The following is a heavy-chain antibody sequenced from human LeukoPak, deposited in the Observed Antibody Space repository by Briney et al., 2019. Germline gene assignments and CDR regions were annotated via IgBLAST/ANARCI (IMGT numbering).Heavy chain of an antibody. V-gene: IGHV3-23*01. CDR2: ITGSASGT. CDR3: AKRPPYSDTWYVMDV. Sequence: GGSLRLSCAASGFIFSGFAMSWVRQAPGKGLEWVSPITGSASGTYYADSVKGRFNISRDNSKNTMFLQMNSLRAEDTAVYYCAKRPPYSDTWYVMDVWGQGTTVTVSS. CDR1: GFIFSGFA. D-gene: IGHD1-26*01. J-gene: IGHJ6*02.